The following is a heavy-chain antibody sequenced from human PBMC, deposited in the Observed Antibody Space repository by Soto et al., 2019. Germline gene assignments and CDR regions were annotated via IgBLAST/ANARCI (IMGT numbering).Heavy chain of an antibody. CDR3: ARGEQYSGRIFDY. CDR2: TYYRSKWYY. CDR1: GNSVSSNSAG. D-gene: IGHD1-26*01. J-gene: IGHJ4*01. V-gene: IGHV6-1*01. Sequence: SQTLSLTCAITGNSVSSNSAGWSWVRQSPSRGLEWLGRTYYRSKWYYEYAVSVRGRITINPDTSKNQYSLQLNSVTPEDTAVYFCARGEQYSGRIFDYWGQGTLVTVSS.